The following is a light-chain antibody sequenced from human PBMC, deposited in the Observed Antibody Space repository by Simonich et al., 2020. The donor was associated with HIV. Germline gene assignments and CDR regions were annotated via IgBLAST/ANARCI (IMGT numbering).Light chain of an antibody. J-gene: IGLJ3*02. Sequence: QSALTQPASVSGSPGQSITISCTETSSDVGGYNYVSWYQQHPGKAPKLMIYDVSKRPSGVSNRFSGSKAGNTASLTISGLQAEDEADYYCCSYAGSSMGVFGGGTKLTVL. V-gene: IGLV2-23*02. CDR1: SSDVGGYNY. CDR3: CSYAGSSMGV. CDR2: DVS.